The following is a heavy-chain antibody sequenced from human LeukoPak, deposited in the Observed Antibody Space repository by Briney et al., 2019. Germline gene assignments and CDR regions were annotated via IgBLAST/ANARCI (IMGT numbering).Heavy chain of an antibody. J-gene: IGHJ4*02. CDR3: ARGAPPHFDY. Sequence: SETLSLTCTVSGGSTSSYYWSWIRQPPGKGLEWIGYIYYSGSTNYNPSLKSRVTISVDTSKNQFSLKLSSVTAADTAVYYCARGAPPHFDYWGQGTLVTVSS. CDR2: IYYSGST. V-gene: IGHV4-59*01. CDR1: GGSTSSYY. D-gene: IGHD1-14*01.